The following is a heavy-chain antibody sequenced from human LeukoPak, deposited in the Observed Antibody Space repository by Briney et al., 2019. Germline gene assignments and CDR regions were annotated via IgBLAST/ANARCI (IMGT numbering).Heavy chain of an antibody. CDR2: IYHSGST. V-gene: IGHV4-30-2*01. CDR1: GGSISSSSYY. CDR3: ASMHYYYGMDV. D-gene: IGHD2-2*01. Sequence: SETLSLTCTVSGGSISSSSYYWSWIRQPPGKGLEWIGYIYHSGSTYYNPSLKSRVTISVDRSKNQFSLKLSSVTAADTAVYYCASMHYYYGMDVWGQGTTVTVSS. J-gene: IGHJ6*02.